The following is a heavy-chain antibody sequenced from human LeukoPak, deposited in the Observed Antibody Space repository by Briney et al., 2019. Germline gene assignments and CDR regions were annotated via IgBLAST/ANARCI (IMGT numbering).Heavy chain of an antibody. D-gene: IGHD1-1*01. V-gene: IGHV3-23*01. J-gene: IGHJ4*02. CDR2: ISGNGDTT. Sequence: GGSLRLSCAASGFTFSSYAMIWVRQAPGKGVEWVSVISGNGDTTYYADSVKGRFTISRDNSRNTVYLQMNSLRGDDTAVYYCVKDVNWSTYWGQGTLVTVSS. CDR1: GFTFSSYA. CDR3: VKDVNWSTY.